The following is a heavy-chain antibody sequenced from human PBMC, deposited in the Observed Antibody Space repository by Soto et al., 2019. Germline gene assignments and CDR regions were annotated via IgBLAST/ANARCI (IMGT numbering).Heavy chain of an antibody. J-gene: IGHJ6*03. CDR3: ARQPRGYSYGGHYYYYMDV. CDR2: IYYSGST. V-gene: IGHV4-59*08. CDR1: GGSISSYY. Sequence: SETLSLTCTVSGGSISSYYWSWIRQPPGKGLEWIGYIYYSGSTNYNPSLKSRVTISVETSKNQFSLKLSSVTAADTAVYYCARQPRGYSYGGHYYYYMDVWGKGTTVTVSS. D-gene: IGHD5-18*01.